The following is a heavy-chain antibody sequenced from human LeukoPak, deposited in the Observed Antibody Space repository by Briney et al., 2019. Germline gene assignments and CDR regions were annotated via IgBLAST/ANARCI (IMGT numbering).Heavy chain of an antibody. J-gene: IGHJ4*02. CDR2: MNPNSGNT. CDR1: GYTFTSYD. V-gene: IGHV1-8*01. CDR3: ARDKWELLQLDY. Sequence: ASVKVSCTASGYTFTSYDINWVRQAPGQGLERMGWMNPNSGNTGYAQKFQGRVTMTRNTSISTAYMELSSLRSEDTAVYYCARDKWELLQLDYWGQGTLVTVSS. D-gene: IGHD1-26*01.